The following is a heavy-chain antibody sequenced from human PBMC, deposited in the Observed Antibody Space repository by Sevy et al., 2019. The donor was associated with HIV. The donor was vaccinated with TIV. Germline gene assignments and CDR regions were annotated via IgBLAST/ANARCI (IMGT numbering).Heavy chain of an antibody. D-gene: IGHD3-22*01. V-gene: IGHV3-30*18. Sequence: GGSLRLSCAASGFTFNFYGMHWVRQAPGKGLEWVALISYDGNLKYYADSAKGRFTISRDNSKNTLYLQMNSLRPEDTAVYYCVKAPNDYDNSCWAGLEVWGQGTTVTVSS. CDR3: VKAPNDYDNSCWAGLEV. CDR2: ISYDGNLK. CDR1: GFTFNFYG. J-gene: IGHJ6*02.